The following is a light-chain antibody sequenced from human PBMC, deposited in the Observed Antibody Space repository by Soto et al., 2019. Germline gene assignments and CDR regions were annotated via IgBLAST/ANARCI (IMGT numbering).Light chain of an antibody. Sequence: DIQMTQSPSSLSASVGDRVTITCQASQAIGNYLTWYQQKPGKAPKLLIYEASNLETGVPSRFSGSGSGTDFTFTINSLQPVDIATYYCQQYDDLPFTFGGGTKVEIK. CDR3: QQYDDLPFT. CDR2: EAS. CDR1: QAIGNY. V-gene: IGKV1-33*01. J-gene: IGKJ4*01.